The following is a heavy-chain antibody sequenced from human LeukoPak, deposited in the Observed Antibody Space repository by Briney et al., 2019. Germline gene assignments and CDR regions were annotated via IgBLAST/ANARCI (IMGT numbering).Heavy chain of an antibody. Sequence: PGGSLRLSCAASGFTFDDYGMSWVRQAPGKGLEWVSGINWNGGSTGYADSVKGRFTISRDNAKNSLYLQMNSLRAEDTAVYYCASLIFGVAYFDYWGQGTLVTVSS. D-gene: IGHD3-3*01. J-gene: IGHJ4*02. CDR3: ASLIFGVAYFDY. CDR2: INWNGGST. CDR1: GFTFDDYG. V-gene: IGHV3-20*04.